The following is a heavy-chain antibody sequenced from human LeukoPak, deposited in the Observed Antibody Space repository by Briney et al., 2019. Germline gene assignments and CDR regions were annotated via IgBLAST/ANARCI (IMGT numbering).Heavy chain of an antibody. CDR1: GFTFSSFS. D-gene: IGHD2-2*01. V-gene: IGHV3-21*01. CDR2: ISHISNYI. CDR3: ARCVGSSTSCYDF. J-gene: IGHJ4*02. Sequence: PGGSLRLSCAASGFTFSSFSMNWVRQAQGKGLEWVSSISHISNYIYYADSVKGRFTISRDNAKSSLYLQMNGLRAEDTAVYYCARCVGSSTSCYDFWGKGTLVTVSS.